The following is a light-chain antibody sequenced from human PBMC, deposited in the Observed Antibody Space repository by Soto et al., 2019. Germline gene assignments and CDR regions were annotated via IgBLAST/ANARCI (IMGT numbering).Light chain of an antibody. Sequence: QSVLTQHASVSGSPGQSITISCTGTSSDVGGYNYVSWYQQHPGKAPKLMIYDVSNRTSGVSNRVSGTKSGNTASLTISGHQANDEPDYYCSSYTSSSSLDVVFGGGTQLT. CDR3: SSYTSSSSLDVV. V-gene: IGLV2-14*01. CDR1: SSDVGGYNY. CDR2: DVS. J-gene: IGLJ2*01.